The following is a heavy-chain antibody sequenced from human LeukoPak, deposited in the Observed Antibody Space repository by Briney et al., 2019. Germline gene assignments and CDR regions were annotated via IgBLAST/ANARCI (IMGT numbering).Heavy chain of an antibody. CDR3: ARGLNFWTPPSGY. CDR1: GYTFTGYY. J-gene: IGHJ4*02. Sequence: GASVKVSCKASGYTFTGYYIHWVRQAPGQGLEWMGRINPNSGGTNYAQKFQGRVTMTRDTSISTAYMELSRLRSDDTAVYYCARGLNFWTPPSGYWGQGTLVTVSS. V-gene: IGHV1-2*06. CDR2: INPNSGGT. D-gene: IGHD3/OR15-3a*01.